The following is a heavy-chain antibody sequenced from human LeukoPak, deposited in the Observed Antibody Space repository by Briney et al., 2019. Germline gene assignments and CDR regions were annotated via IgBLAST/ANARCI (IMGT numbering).Heavy chain of an antibody. Sequence: GGSLRLSCAASGFTFSNYGMSWVRQAPGKGLEWVSYIGSGSSPTYYAESMKGRCTISRDNANNSVYLQMNSLRDEDTAVYYCAREATLIQWGQGTLVTVSS. V-gene: IGHV3-48*02. CDR1: GFTFSNYG. CDR3: AREATLIQ. D-gene: IGHD1-1*01. J-gene: IGHJ4*02. CDR2: IGSGSSPT.